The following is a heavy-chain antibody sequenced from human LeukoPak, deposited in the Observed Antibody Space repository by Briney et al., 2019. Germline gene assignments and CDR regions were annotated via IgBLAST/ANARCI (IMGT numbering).Heavy chain of an antibody. Sequence: GESLTLSCAASGFTFSGSWMSWVRQAPGKGLEWVATIKDDGSGKFYVDSVKGRFAISRDDAQSSLFLQMDSLRSEDTAVYYCTKNTHDYWGQGTLVTVSS. D-gene: IGHD1/OR15-1a*01. J-gene: IGHJ4*02. V-gene: IGHV3-7*01. CDR2: IKDDGSGK. CDR3: TKNTHDY. CDR1: GFTFSGSW.